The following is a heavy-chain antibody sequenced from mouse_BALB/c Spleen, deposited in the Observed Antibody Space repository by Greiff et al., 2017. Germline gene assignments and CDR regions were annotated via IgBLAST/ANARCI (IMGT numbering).Heavy chain of an antibody. V-gene: IGHV5-9-4*01. J-gene: IGHJ3*01. CDR2: ISSGGSYT. CDR3: ARESFAY. Sequence: EVKLMESGGGLVKPGGSLKLSCAASGFTFSSYAMSWVRQSPEKRLEWVAEISSGGSYTYYPDTVTGRFTISRDNAKNTLYLEMSSLRSEDTAMYYCARESFAYWGQGTLVTVSA. CDR1: GFTFSSYA.